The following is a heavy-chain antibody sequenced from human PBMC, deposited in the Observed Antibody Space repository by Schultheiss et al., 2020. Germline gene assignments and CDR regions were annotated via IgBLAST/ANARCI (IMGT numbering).Heavy chain of an antibody. CDR3: AKVIGSDIVVVAPYFDY. D-gene: IGHD2-15*01. CDR1: GFTFSSYA. Sequence: GESLKISCAASGFTFSSYAMSWVRQAPGKGLEWVSAISGSGGSTYYADSVKGRFTISRDNSKNTLYLQMNSLRAEDTAVYYCAKVIGSDIVVVAPYFDYWGQGTLVTVSS. CDR2: ISGSGGST. J-gene: IGHJ4*02. V-gene: IGHV3-23*01.